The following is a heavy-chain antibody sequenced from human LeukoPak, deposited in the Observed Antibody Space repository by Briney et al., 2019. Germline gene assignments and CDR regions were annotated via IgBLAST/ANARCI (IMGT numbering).Heavy chain of an antibody. CDR1: GGSFSGYY. J-gene: IGHJ4*02. D-gene: IGHD1-26*01. CDR2: INHSGST. CDR3: ASVETSGSYS. Sequence: ESSETLSLTCAVYGGSFSGYYWSWIRQPPGKGLEWIGEINHSGSTNYNPSLKSRVTISVDTSKNQFSLKLSSVTAANTAVYYCASVETSGSYSWGQGTLVTVSS. V-gene: IGHV4-34*01.